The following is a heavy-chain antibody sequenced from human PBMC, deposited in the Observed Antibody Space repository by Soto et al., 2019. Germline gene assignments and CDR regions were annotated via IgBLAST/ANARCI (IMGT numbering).Heavy chain of an antibody. V-gene: IGHV3-30*18. CDR2: ISYDGSNK. CDR3: ANMMEEADYGDFELVDY. Sequence: PGGSLRLSCAASGFTFSSYGMHWVRQAPGKGLEWVAVISYDGSNKYYADSVKGRFTISRDNSKNTLYLQMNSLRAEDTAVYYCANMMEEADYGDFELVDYWGQGTLVTVSS. J-gene: IGHJ4*02. D-gene: IGHD4-17*01. CDR1: GFTFSSYG.